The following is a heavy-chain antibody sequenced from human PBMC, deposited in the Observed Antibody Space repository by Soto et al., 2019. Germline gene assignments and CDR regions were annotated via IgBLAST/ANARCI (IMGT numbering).Heavy chain of an antibody. J-gene: IGHJ5*02. CDR1: GFTFSSYG. Sequence: GGSLRLSCAASGFTFSSYGMHWVRQAPGKGLEWVAVISYDGSNKYYADSVKGRFTISRDNSKNTLYLQMNSLRAEDTAVYYCAKGAVDPWGQGTLVTVS. V-gene: IGHV3-30*18. CDR2: ISYDGSNK. CDR3: AKGAVDP.